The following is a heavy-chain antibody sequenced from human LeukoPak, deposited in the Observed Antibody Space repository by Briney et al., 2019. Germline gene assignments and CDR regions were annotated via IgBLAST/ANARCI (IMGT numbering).Heavy chain of an antibody. V-gene: IGHV1-18*01. J-gene: IGHJ4*02. CDR3: AREATGGWYSSYYFDY. Sequence: ASVKVSSKASGYTFTSYGISWVRQAPGQGLEWMGWISAYNGNTNYAQKPQGRGTMTTDTSTSTAYMELRSLRSDDTAVYYCAREATGGWYSSYYFDYWGQGTLVTVSS. CDR1: GYTFTSYG. D-gene: IGHD6-19*01. CDR2: ISAYNGNT.